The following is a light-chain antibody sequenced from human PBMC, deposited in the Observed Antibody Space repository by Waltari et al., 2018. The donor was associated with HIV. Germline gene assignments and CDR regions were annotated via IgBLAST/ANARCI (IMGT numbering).Light chain of an antibody. V-gene: IGLV2-8*01. CDR3: ASQAGSKDV. CDR1: SSDIGAYNY. Sequence: QSALTQPPSASGSPGQSVTISCTGTSSDIGAYNYVSWFQQHPGKAPKLMIFDVSSRPSGVPERFSGSKSGNTASLTGSGLQAEDEADYYCASQAGSKDVFGGGTKLTVL. CDR2: DVS. J-gene: IGLJ2*01.